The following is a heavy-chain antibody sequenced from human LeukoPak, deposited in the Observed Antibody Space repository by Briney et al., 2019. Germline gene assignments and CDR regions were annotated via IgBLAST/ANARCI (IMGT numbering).Heavy chain of an antibody. D-gene: IGHD6-19*01. Sequence: GGSLRLSCAASGFTFGNAWMSWVRQAPGKGLEWVGRIKSKTDGGTTDYAAPVKGRFTISRDDSKNTLYLQMNSLRADDTAVYYCARDRDSSGWYEGFDYWGQGTLVTVSS. V-gene: IGHV3-15*01. J-gene: IGHJ4*02. CDR3: ARDRDSSGWYEGFDY. CDR1: GFTFGNAW. CDR2: IKSKTDGGTT.